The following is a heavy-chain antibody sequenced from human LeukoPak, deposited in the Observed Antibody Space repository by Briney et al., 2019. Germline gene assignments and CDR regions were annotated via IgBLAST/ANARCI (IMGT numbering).Heavy chain of an antibody. CDR3: ARDFVGITGTTRYY. V-gene: IGHV3-30*01. D-gene: IGHD1-7*01. CDR2: ISYDGSNK. Sequence: PGRSLRLSCAASGFTFSSYAMHWVRQAPGKGLEWVAVISYDGSNKYYADSVKGRFTISRDNSKNTLYLQMNSLRAEDTAVYHCARDFVGITGTTRYYWGQGTLVTVSS. J-gene: IGHJ4*02. CDR1: GFTFSSYA.